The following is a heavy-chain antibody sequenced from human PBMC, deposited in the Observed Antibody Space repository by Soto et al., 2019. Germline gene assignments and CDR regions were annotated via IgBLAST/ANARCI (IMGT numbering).Heavy chain of an antibody. CDR1: GGSISSSNW. CDR3: SRSGSYPQAADYYGMDV. V-gene: IGHV4-4*02. D-gene: IGHD3-10*01. CDR2: IYHSGST. J-gene: IGHJ6*02. Sequence: QVQLQESGPGLVKPSGTLSLTCAVSGGSISSSNWWSWVRQPPGKGLEWIGEIYHSGSTNYNPSLKSRVTISVDKSQNQFSLKLSSVTAADTAVYYCSRSGSYPQAADYYGMDVWGQGTTVTVSS.